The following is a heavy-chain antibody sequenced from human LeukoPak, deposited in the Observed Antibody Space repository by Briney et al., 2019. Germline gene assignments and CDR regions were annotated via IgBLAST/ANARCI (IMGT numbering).Heavy chain of an antibody. V-gene: IGHV3-74*01. Sequence: PGGSLRLSCAASGFTFDRYWMHWVRQTPGKRLVWVSRINQDGRYISYADSVQGRFTISRDTAKSTLFLQMNSLRVEDTAIYFCAREATVGGALEDRGQGALVTVSS. J-gene: IGHJ4*02. CDR3: AREATVGGALED. D-gene: IGHD1-26*01. CDR2: INQDGRYI. CDR1: GFTFDRYW.